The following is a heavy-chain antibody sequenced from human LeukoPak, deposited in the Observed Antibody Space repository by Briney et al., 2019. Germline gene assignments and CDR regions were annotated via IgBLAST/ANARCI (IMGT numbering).Heavy chain of an antibody. V-gene: IGHV3-23*01. CDR3: AKGGRWDYYDSSH. Sequence: PGGSLRLSCAASGFTFSNYAMSWVRQVPGEGLEWVSAISGRAGSPYYADSVKGRFTISRDNSKNTLYLQMNSLRAEDTAVYYCAKGGRWDYYDSSHWGQGTMVTFST. CDR1: GFTFSNYA. J-gene: IGHJ3*01. D-gene: IGHD3-22*01. CDR2: ISGRAGSP.